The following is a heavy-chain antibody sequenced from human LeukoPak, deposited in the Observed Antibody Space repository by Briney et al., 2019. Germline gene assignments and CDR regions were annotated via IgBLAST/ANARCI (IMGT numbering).Heavy chain of an antibody. Sequence: SETLSLTCTVSGGSISSYYWSWIRQPPGKGLEWIGYIYYSGSTNYNPSLKSRVTISVDTSKNQFSLKLSSVAAADTAVYYCARGLMTADFDYWGQGTLVTVSS. J-gene: IGHJ4*02. V-gene: IGHV4-59*01. D-gene: IGHD2-2*01. CDR2: IYYSGST. CDR3: ARGLMTADFDY. CDR1: GGSISSYY.